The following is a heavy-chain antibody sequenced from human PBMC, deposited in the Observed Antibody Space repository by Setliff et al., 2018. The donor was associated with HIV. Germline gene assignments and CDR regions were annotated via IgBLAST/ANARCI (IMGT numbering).Heavy chain of an antibody. CDR3: ARDVGGFTVFAVPRGGFDP. CDR2: IYYTGRT. CDR1: GDSIRGYY. Sequence: SETLSLTCTVSGDSIRGYYWSWIRQAPGRGLEWIGYIYYTGRTNHNPSLKSQVTMSLDSSKKQFSLKLSSVTAADTAVYFCARDVGGFTVFAVPRGGFDPWGQGTLVTVSS. J-gene: IGHJ5*02. V-gene: IGHV4-59*01. D-gene: IGHD3-3*01.